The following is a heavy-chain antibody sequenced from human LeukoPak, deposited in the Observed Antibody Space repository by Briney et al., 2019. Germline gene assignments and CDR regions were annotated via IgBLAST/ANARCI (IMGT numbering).Heavy chain of an antibody. CDR2: IYYGGST. CDR1: GGSINNGDYY. CDR3: ARDPFGEGGISY. J-gene: IGHJ4*02. D-gene: IGHD3-10*01. V-gene: IGHV4-30-4*01. Sequence: PSETLSLTCTVSGGSINNGDYYWSWIRQPPGKGLEWIGYIYYGGSTYYNPSLKSRVAISVDTSKNQFSLKLSSVTAADTAVYYCARDPFGEGGISYWGQGTLVTVSS.